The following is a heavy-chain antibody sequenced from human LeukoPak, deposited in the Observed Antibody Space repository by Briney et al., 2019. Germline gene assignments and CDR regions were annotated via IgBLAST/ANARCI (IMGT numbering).Heavy chain of an antibody. V-gene: IGHV3-7*01. J-gene: IGHJ2*01. CDR1: GFTFSSYW. Sequence: GGSLRLSCAASGFTFSSYWMSWVRQAPGKGLEWVANIKQDGSEKYYVDSVKGRFTISRDNAKNSLYLQMNSLRAEDTAVYYCARDLFSSTFDWYFDLWGRGTLVTVSS. CDR3: ARDLFSSTFDWYFDL. CDR2: IKQDGSEK. D-gene: IGHD2-2*01.